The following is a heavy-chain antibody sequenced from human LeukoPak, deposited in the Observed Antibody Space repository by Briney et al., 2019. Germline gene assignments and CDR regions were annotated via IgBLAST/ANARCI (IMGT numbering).Heavy chain of an antibody. CDR3: TTEMATFIDY. CDR1: GFTFSSYA. J-gene: IGHJ4*02. D-gene: IGHD5-24*01. V-gene: IGHV3-23*01. CDR2: ISGSGGST. Sequence: GGSLRLSCAASGFTFSSYAMSWVRQAPGKGLEWVSAISGSGGSTYYADSVKGRFTISRDNSKNTLYLQMNSLKTEDTAVYYCTTEMATFIDYWGQGTLVTVSS.